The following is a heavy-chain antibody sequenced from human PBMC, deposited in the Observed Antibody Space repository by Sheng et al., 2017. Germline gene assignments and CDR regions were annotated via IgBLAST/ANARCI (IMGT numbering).Heavy chain of an antibody. D-gene: IGHD3-22*01. V-gene: IGHV4-59*12. CDR2: IYSSGST. CDR1: GGSISSSF. Sequence: QVQLQESGPGLVKPSETLSLTCTVSGGSISSSFWSWIRQPPGKGLEWIGFIYSSGSTNYNPSLKSRITISVDTSKNHFSLKLGSVTAADTALYYCARGGGSGYYPFDYWGQGTLVTVSS. J-gene: IGHJ4*02. CDR3: ARGGGSGYYPFDY.